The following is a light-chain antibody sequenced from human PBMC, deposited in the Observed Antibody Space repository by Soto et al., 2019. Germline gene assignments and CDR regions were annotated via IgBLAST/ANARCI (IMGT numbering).Light chain of an antibody. V-gene: IGKV3-15*01. J-gene: IGKJ5*01. CDR1: ETVNSNY. Sequence: EILLTQSPGTLSLSPGERATLSCRASETVNSNYLAWYQQKPGQAPRLLIYGASIRATGIPARFSSSGGWTEFTLTISSLQSEDFSVYYCQQYNTWPPITFGQGTRLEIK. CDR2: GAS. CDR3: QQYNTWPPIT.